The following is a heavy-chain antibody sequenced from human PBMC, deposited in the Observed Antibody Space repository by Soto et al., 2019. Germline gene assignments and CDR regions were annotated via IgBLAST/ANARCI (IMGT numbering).Heavy chain of an antibody. J-gene: IGHJ4*02. CDR2: INAGNGNT. CDR3: ARGIAAAGKGYYFDY. D-gene: IGHD6-13*01. CDR1: GYTFTSYA. V-gene: IGHV1-3*01. Sequence: ASVKVSCKASGYTFTSYAMHWVRQAPGQRLEWMGWINAGNGNTKYSQKFQGRVTITRDTSASTAYMELSSLRSEDTAVYYCARGIAAAGKGYYFDYWGKGTMVTVSS.